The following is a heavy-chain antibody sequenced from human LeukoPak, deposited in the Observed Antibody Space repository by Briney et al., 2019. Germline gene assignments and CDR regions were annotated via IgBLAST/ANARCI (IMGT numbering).Heavy chain of an antibody. J-gene: IGHJ3*02. D-gene: IGHD3-10*01. V-gene: IGHV4-34*01. CDR3: ARLLLWFGEGAFDI. CDR2: INHSRST. Sequence: SETLSLTCAVYGGSFSGYYWSWIRQPPGKGLEWIGEINHSRSTNYNPSLKSRVPISVDTSKNQFSLKLSSVTAADTAVYCCARLLLWFGEGAFDIWGQGTMVTVSS. CDR1: GGSFSGYY.